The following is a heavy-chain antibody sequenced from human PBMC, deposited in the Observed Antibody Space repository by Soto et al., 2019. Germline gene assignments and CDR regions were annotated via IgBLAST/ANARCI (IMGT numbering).Heavy chain of an antibody. CDR1: GFTFSTYW. Sequence: GGSLRLSCAVSGFTFSTYWMNWVRQAPGKGLEWVATIKAGGSETYYVDSVKGRFTISRDNARSSLYLQMNSLRAEDTAVYYCARDRGYCSGGTCYSVLDYWGQGTMVTVSS. J-gene: IGHJ4*02. V-gene: IGHV3-7*01. CDR3: ARDRGYCSGGTCYSVLDY. D-gene: IGHD2-15*01. CDR2: IKAGGSET.